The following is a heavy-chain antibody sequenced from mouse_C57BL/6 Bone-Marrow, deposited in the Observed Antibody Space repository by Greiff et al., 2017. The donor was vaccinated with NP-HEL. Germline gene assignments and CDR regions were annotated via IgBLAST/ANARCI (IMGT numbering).Heavy chain of an antibody. CDR3: ARWVGYFDY. D-gene: IGHD1-1*01. CDR2: ILPGSGST. Sequence: VQLQQSGAELMKPGASVKLSCKATGYTFTGYWIEWVKQRPGHGLEWIGEILPGSGSTNYPEKFKGKATFTSDTSSNTAYMQHSSLTTEDTAIYDCARWVGYFDYWGQGTTLTVSS. CDR1: GYTFTGYW. J-gene: IGHJ2*01. V-gene: IGHV1-9*01.